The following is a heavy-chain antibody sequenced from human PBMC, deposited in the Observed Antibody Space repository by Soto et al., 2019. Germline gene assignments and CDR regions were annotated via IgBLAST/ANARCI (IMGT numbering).Heavy chain of an antibody. J-gene: IGHJ3*02. Sequence: QVQLVESGGGVVQPGRSLRLSCAASGFTFSSYGMHWVRQAPGKGLEWVAVIWYDGSNKYYADSVKGRFTISRDNSKKTLYLQMNSLRAEDTAVYYCARVRGIAARPPLSDAFDIWGQGTMVTVSS. V-gene: IGHV3-33*01. CDR2: IWYDGSNK. CDR3: ARVRGIAARPPLSDAFDI. CDR1: GFTFSSYG. D-gene: IGHD6-6*01.